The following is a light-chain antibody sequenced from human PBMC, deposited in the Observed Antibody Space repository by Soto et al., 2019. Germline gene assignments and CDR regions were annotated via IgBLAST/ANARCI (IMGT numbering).Light chain of an antibody. CDR2: GAS. CDR1: QSVRSN. J-gene: IGKJ5*01. V-gene: IGKV3-11*01. Sequence: DIVMTQTPLSLSVTPGQPATVSCRASQSVRSNLAWYQQKPGQAPRLLIYGASTRATGIPARFSGSGSGTDFTLTISSLEPEDFALYYCQQRSNWPITFGQGTRLEIK. CDR3: QQRSNWPIT.